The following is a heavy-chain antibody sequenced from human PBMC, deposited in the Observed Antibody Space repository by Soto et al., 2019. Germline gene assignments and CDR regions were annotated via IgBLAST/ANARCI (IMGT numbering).Heavy chain of an antibody. V-gene: IGHV3-15*07. CDR2: IKSKTDGGTT. CDR3: SSGSYEYEYYYYGMDV. CDR1: GFTFSNAW. D-gene: IGHD1-26*01. J-gene: IGHJ6*02. Sequence: PGGSLRLSCAASGFTFSNAWMNWVRQAPGKGLEWVGRIKSKTDGGTTDYAAPVKGRFTISRDDSKNTLYLQMNSLKTEDTAVYYCSSGSYEYEYYYYGMDVWGQGTTVTVSS.